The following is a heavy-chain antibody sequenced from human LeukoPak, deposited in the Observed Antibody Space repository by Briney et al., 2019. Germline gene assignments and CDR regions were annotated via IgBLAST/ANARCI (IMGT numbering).Heavy chain of an antibody. Sequence: PGGSLRLSCAASGFTFSSYAMSWVRQAPGKGLEWVSGMSAGGGSTNYADSVKGRFTISRDYPKNTLYLQMNSLRAEDTAVYYCARDNYGGDYWGQGTLVTVSS. CDR2: MSAGGGST. CDR1: GFTFSSYA. V-gene: IGHV3-23*01. CDR3: ARDNYGGDY. J-gene: IGHJ4*02. D-gene: IGHD4-23*01.